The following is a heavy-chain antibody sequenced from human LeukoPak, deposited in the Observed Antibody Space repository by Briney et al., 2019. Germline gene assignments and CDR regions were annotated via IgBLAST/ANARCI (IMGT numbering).Heavy chain of an antibody. Sequence: SVKVSCKASGGTFSSYAISWVRQAPGQGLEWMGRIIPILGIANYAQKFQGRVTITADKSTSTAYMELSSLRSEDAAVYYCASSLTYYDILTGLNYYYYGMDVWGQGTTVTVSS. CDR2: IIPILGIA. V-gene: IGHV1-69*04. CDR3: ASSLTYYDILTGLNYYYYGMDV. D-gene: IGHD3-9*01. J-gene: IGHJ6*02. CDR1: GGTFSSYA.